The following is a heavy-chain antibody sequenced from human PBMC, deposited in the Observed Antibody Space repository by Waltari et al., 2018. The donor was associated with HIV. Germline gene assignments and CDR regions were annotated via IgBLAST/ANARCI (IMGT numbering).Heavy chain of an antibody. D-gene: IGHD3-22*01. CDR1: CSTSTSYG. J-gene: IGHJ4*02. Sequence: QIQLVPSGAEVKKPGVSVKVSCRASCSTSTSYGTSWVRPALGQGLEWMGWISAYNGNTNYAQKLQGRVTMTTDTSTSTAYMELRSLRSDDTAVYYCARVPGPPRVYYDSSGLEWGQGTLVTVSS. V-gene: IGHV1-18*04. CDR2: ISAYNGNT. CDR3: ARVPGPPRVYYDSSGLE.